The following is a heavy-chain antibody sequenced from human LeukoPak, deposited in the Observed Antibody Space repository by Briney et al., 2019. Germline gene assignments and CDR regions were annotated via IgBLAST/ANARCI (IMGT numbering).Heavy chain of an antibody. D-gene: IGHD6-13*01. CDR3: AREAVAAAGTYYYYMGV. J-gene: IGHJ6*03. V-gene: IGHV1-69*05. CDR1: GGTFSSYA. Sequence: ASVKVSCKASGGTFSSYAISWVRQAPGQGLEWMGGIIPIFGTANYAQKFQGRVTITTDESTSTAYMELSSLRSEGTAVYYCAREAVAAAGTYYYYMGVWGKGTTVTVSS. CDR2: IIPIFGTA.